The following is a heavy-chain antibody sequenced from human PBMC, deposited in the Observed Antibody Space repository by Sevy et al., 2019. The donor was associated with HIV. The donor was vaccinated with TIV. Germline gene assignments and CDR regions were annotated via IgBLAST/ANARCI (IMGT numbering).Heavy chain of an antibody. CDR1: GYTFTNYA. CDR2: INGDNGNT. Sequence: ASVKVSCKASGYTFTNYAIHWVRQAPGQRLEWMGWINGDNGNTQFSKKFQGRGTITRDTSASTAYMQLSSLRSEDTGVYYCARDGATAWFFFYGMDVWGQGTTVTVSS. J-gene: IGHJ6*02. V-gene: IGHV1-3*01. D-gene: IGHD5-18*01. CDR3: ARDGATAWFFFYGMDV.